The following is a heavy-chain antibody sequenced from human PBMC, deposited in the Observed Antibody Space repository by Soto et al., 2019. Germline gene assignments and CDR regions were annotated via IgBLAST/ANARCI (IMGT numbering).Heavy chain of an antibody. D-gene: IGHD6-13*01. CDR3: ARFRKGSSSGLR. CDR2: IYYSGST. J-gene: IGHJ4*02. Sequence: SETLSLTCTVSGGSISSGGYYWSWIRQHPGKGLEWIGYIYYSGSTYYNPSLKSRVTISVDTSKNQFSLKLSSVTAADTAVYYCARFRKGSSSGLRWGQGTRVTVS. V-gene: IGHV4-31*03. CDR1: GGSISSGGYY.